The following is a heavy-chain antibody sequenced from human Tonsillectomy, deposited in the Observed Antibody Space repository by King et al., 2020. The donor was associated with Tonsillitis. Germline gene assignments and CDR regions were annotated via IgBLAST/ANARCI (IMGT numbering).Heavy chain of an antibody. CDR3: ARTEGYPDH. J-gene: IGHJ4*02. CDR2: IYYSGTT. Sequence: QLQLQESGPGLVKPSETLSLNCTVSDGSLSSGCYYWGWIRQPPGKGLEWIGSIYYSGTTYYNPSLKSRVTISVDTSKNQFSLKLTSVTAADTAVYYCARTEGYPDHWGQGTLVTVSS. V-gene: IGHV4-39*07. D-gene: IGHD2-15*01. CDR1: DGSLSSGCYY.